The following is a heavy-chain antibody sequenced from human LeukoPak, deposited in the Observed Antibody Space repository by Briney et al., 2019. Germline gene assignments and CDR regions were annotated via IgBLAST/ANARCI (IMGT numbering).Heavy chain of an antibody. J-gene: IGHJ4*02. CDR1: GFTFSSYS. CDR2: ISGSGDSA. V-gene: IGHV3-23*01. Sequence: GSLRLSCAASGFTFSSYSMNWVRQAPGKGLEWVSGISGSGDSAYYADSVKGRFTISRDNSKNTLFLQMESLRAEDTAVYHCAKDRRSGYSSGFDYWGQGTLVTVSS. D-gene: IGHD6-19*01. CDR3: AKDRRSGYSSGFDY.